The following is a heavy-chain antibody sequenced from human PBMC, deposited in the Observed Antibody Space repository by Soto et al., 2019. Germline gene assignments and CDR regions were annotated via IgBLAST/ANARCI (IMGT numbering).Heavy chain of an antibody. J-gene: IGHJ6*02. V-gene: IGHV3-30*18. CDR2: ISYDGSNK. Sequence: PGGSLRLSCAASGFTFSSYGMHWVRQAPGKGLEWVAVISYDGSNKYYADSVKGRFTISRDNSKNTLYLQMNSLRAEDTAVYYCAKELKYYDFWSGSYGMDVWGQGTTVTVSS. CDR3: AKELKYYDFWSGSYGMDV. D-gene: IGHD3-3*01. CDR1: GFTFSSYG.